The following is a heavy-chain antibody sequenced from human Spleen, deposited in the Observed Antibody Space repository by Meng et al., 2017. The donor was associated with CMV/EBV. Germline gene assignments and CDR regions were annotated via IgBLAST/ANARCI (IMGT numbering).Heavy chain of an antibody. V-gene: IGHV1-2*02. J-gene: IGHJ4*02. CDR2: INPNSGGT. CDR3: ARDSGSSWSFDY. Sequence: VQLVQAGDAVKKPGASVKVSCKASGYTFTGYYMHGVRQAPGQGLEWMGWINPNSGGTNYAQKFQGRVTMTRDTSISTAYMELSRLRSDDTAVYYCARDSGSSWSFDYWGQGTLVTVSS. D-gene: IGHD6-13*01. CDR1: GYTFTGYY.